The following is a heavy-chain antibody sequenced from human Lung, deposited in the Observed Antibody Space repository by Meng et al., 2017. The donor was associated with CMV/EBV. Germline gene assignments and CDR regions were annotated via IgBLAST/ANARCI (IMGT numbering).Heavy chain of an antibody. CDR2: INPSGGHT. CDR1: GYSFTSYY. Sequence: VHLVQSGCEVKLPAAAVKVYCKASGYSFTSYYIRWVRQAPGQGLEWMVIINPSGGHTRSAQKFQDRVTMTRDTSTSAVYMDVSSLRSEDTAVYYCARGAYMYGSPQYFFDFWGQGTLVTVSS. CDR3: ARGAYMYGSPQYFFDF. J-gene: IGHJ4*02. V-gene: IGHV1-46*01. D-gene: IGHD5-18*01.